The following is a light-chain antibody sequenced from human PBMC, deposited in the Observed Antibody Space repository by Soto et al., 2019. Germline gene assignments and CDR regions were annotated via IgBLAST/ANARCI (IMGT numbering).Light chain of an antibody. CDR3: QQSYSTSIT. V-gene: IGKV3-15*01. CDR1: QSVGSN. Sequence: PVGRATFSCRASQSVGSNLAWYQQRPGQAPSLLIYTTSTRASGVPARFSGSGSGTDFTLTISSLQPEDFATYYCQQSYSTSITFGQGTRLEI. CDR2: TTS. J-gene: IGKJ5*01.